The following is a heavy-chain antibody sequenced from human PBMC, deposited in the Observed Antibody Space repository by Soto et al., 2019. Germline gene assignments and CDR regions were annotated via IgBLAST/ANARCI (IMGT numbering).Heavy chain of an antibody. J-gene: IGHJ4*02. Sequence: QVQLVQSGAEVKKPGSSVKVSCKASGGTFSSYTISWVRQAPGQGLEWMGRIIPILGIANYAQKFQGRVTITADKSTSTAYMELSSLRSEDTAVHYCARGAGELSYFYYWGQGTLVTVSS. CDR1: GGTFSSYT. D-gene: IGHD3-10*01. CDR2: IIPILGIA. CDR3: ARGAGELSYFYY. V-gene: IGHV1-69*02.